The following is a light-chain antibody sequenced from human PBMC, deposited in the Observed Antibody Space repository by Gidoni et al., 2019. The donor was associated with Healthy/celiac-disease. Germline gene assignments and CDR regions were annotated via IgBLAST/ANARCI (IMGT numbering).Light chain of an antibody. CDR3: CSYAGSYTFSYV. V-gene: IGLV2-11*01. CDR1: SSDVGGYNY. Sequence: QSALPQPRSVSGSPGQSVTISCTGTSSDVGGYNYVSWYQQHPGKAPKLMIYDVSKRPSGVPDRFSGSKSGNTASLTISGLQAEDEADYYCCSYAGSYTFSYVFGTGTKVTVL. CDR2: DVS. J-gene: IGLJ1*01.